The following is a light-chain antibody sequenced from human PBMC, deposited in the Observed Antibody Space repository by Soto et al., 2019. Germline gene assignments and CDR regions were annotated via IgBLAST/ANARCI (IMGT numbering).Light chain of an antibody. V-gene: IGKV3-11*01. CDR2: DAS. Sequence: EIVLTQSPATLSLSPGERAPLSSRPSRRVGGYLAWYQQKPGQAPRLLIYDASNRATGIPARFSGSGSGTDFTLTISSLEPEDFAVYYCQQRSNWPLTFGGGTKVEIK. CDR3: QQRSNWPLT. CDR1: RRVGGY. J-gene: IGKJ4*01.